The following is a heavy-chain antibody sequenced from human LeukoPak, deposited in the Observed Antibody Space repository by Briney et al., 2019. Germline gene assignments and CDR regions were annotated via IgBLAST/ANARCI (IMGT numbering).Heavy chain of an antibody. CDR3: AKGPYCSSTSCYWHDAFDI. CDR1: GFTFSSYA. CDR2: ISGSGGST. D-gene: IGHD2-2*01. Sequence: GSLRLSCAASGFTFSSYAMSWVRQAPGEGLEWVSAISGSGGSTYYADSVKGRFTISRDNSKNTLYLQMNSLRAEDTAVYYCAKGPYCSSTSCYWHDAFDIWGQGTMVTVSS. V-gene: IGHV3-23*01. J-gene: IGHJ3*02.